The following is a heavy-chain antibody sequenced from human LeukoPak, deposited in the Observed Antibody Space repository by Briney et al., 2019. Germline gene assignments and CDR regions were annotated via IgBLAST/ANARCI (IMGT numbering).Heavy chain of an antibody. D-gene: IGHD2/OR15-2a*01. CDR1: GFTFSSYG. Sequence: GGSLRLSCAASGFTFSSYGMHWVRQAPGKGLEWVSGISWNSGSIGYADSVKGRFTISRDNAKNSLYLQMNTLRAEDTALYYCAKDRDFSFDPWGQGTLVTVSS. CDR2: ISWNSGSI. CDR3: AKDRDFSFDP. V-gene: IGHV3-9*01. J-gene: IGHJ5*02.